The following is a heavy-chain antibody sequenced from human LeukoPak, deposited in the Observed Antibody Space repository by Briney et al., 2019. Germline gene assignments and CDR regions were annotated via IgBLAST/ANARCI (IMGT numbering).Heavy chain of an antibody. V-gene: IGHV4-34*01. CDR3: ARDCSSTSCYTYYYGMDV. CDR1: GGSFSGYY. J-gene: IGHJ6*02. D-gene: IGHD2-2*02. Sequence: SETLSLTCAVYGGSFSGYYWSWIRQPPGKGLEWIGEINHSGSTNYNPSHKSRVTISVDTSKNQFSLKLSSVTAADTAVYYCARDCSSTSCYTYYYGMDVWGQGTTVTVSS. CDR2: INHSGST.